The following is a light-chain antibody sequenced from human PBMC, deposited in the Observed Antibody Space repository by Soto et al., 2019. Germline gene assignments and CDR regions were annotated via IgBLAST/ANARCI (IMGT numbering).Light chain of an antibody. Sequence: QSALTQPASVSGSPGQSITISCTGTSSDVGGYNYVSWYQQHPGKAPKLMIYDVSNRPSGVSNRFSGSKSGNTAPLTISGLQAEDEADYYCSSYTSSSTSHVVFGGGTKVTVL. CDR2: DVS. J-gene: IGLJ2*01. V-gene: IGLV2-14*01. CDR3: SSYTSSSTSHVV. CDR1: SSDVGGYNY.